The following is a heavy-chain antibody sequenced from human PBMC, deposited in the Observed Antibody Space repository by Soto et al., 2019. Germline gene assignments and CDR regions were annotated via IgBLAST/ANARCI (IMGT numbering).Heavy chain of an antibody. V-gene: IGHV1-2*04. J-gene: IGHJ6*02. Sequence: QVQLVQSGAEVKKPGASVKVSCKASGYTFTGYYMHWVRQAPGQGLEWMGWINPNSGGTNYAQKFQGWVTMTRDTSISTAYRELSRLSSDDTAVYYCARRTPAAKGRYYYSGMDVWGQGTTVTASS. CDR3: ARRTPAAKGRYYYSGMDV. CDR2: INPNSGGT. CDR1: GYTFTGYY. D-gene: IGHD2-2*01.